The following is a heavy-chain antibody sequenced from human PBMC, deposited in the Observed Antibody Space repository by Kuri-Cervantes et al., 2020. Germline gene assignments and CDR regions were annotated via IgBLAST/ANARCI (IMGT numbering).Heavy chain of an antibody. V-gene: IGHV3-9*01. J-gene: IGHJ4*02. D-gene: IGHD6-6*01. CDR1: GFTFDDYA. CDR2: ISWNTINI. CDR3: AKGIGQYSSSFPDY. Sequence: LSLTCAISGFTFDDYAMHWVRQAPGKGLEWVSGISWNTINIIYADSVKGRFTISRDNAKNSLYLQMNSLTTEDTAFYYCAKGIGQYSSSFPDYWGQGTLVTVSS.